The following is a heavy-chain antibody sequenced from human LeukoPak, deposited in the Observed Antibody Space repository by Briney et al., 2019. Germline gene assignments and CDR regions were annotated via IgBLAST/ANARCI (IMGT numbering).Heavy chain of an antibody. V-gene: IGHV3-48*02. CDR1: GFTLSSYT. J-gene: IGHJ4*02. CDR2: ISRNSSTI. Sequence: GGSLRLSCAGSGFTLSSYTMNWVRQAPGKGLEWVSYISRNSSTIYYADSVKGRFNISRDNAKNSLSLQTNSLRDEDTAVYYCARGRYYFDSWGQGTLVTVSS. CDR3: ARGRYYFDS.